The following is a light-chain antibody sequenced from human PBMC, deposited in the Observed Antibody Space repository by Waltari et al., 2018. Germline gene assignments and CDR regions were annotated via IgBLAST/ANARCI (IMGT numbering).Light chain of an antibody. J-gene: IGLJ2*01. CDR2: DGS. Sequence: QSALTQPASVSGSPGQSVTIFCAGTSNDVGGYNSVSWYQEHPGQAPRVIIYDGSDRPSGVSDRFSGSKSGNTASLTLSGLQAEDEADYYCSSQSSNDVVLFGGGTKLTVL. V-gene: IGLV2-14*01. CDR3: SSQSSNDVVL. CDR1: SNDVGGYNS.